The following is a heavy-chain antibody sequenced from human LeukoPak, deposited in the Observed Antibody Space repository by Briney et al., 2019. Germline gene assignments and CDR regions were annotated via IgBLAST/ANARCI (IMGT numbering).Heavy chain of an antibody. CDR1: GFTFGDYA. Sequence: GGSLRLSCTASGFTFGDYAMTWVRQAPGKGLEWVGFIRSKVYGGTPEYAASVKGRFTISRDDSKGIAYLQMNSLKTEDTAVYYCTRDQTPYYWGQGTLVTVSA. V-gene: IGHV3-49*04. CDR3: TRDQTPYY. CDR2: IRSKVYGGTP. J-gene: IGHJ4*02.